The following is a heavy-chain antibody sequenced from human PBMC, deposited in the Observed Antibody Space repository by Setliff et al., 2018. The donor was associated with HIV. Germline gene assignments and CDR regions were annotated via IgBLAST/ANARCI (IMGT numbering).Heavy chain of an antibody. CDR1: RFLFSDYE. CDR2: ISYSGSAI. D-gene: IGHD1-26*01. CDR3: ARDRVVGATLDPLDL. Sequence: PGGSLRLSCAASRFLFSDYELNWVRQAPGKGLEWVAYISYSGSAIHYADSVKGRFTISRDNAKNSLYLQMNSLRAEDTAVYYCARDRVVGATLDPLDLWGQGTMVTVS. V-gene: IGHV3-48*03. J-gene: IGHJ3*01.